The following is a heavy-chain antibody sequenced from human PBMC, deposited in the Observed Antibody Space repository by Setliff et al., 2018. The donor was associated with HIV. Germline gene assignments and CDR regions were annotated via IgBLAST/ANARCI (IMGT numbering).Heavy chain of an antibody. V-gene: IGHV4-59*11. CDR3: ARVSRLHPFDP. D-gene: IGHD2-15*01. CDR1: GTSINSHY. Sequence: PSETLSLTCTVSGTSINSHYWSWIRQTPGKGLQWIGLIYYTGIPTYNPSLEGRITMSVDRSKNQFSLRLTSVTAADTAMSYCARVSRLHPFDPWGQGTLVTVSS. J-gene: IGHJ5*02. CDR2: IYYTGIP.